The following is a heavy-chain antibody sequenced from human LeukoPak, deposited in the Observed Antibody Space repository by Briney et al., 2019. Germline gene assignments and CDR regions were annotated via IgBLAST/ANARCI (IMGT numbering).Heavy chain of an antibody. V-gene: IGHV3-74*01. CDR2: INSDGSST. Sequence: GGSMRLSCAASGFTFRNHWMHWVRQAPGKGLVWVSRINSDGSSTDYADSVKGRFTISRDNAKNTLYLQMNSLRAEDTALYYCARSGAPTPDYWGQGTLVIVSS. D-gene: IGHD2-15*01. CDR1: GFTFRNHW. J-gene: IGHJ4*02. CDR3: ARSGAPTPDY.